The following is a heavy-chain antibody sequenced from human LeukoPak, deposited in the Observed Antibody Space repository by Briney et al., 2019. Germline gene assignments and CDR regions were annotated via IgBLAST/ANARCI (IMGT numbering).Heavy chain of an antibody. J-gene: IGHJ6*03. CDR3: ARDQGYYYYYYMDV. CDR1: GYTFTSNY. V-gene: IGHV1-46*01. CDR2: ISPSGGST. Sequence: ASVKVSCKAFGYTFTSNYMHWVRQAPGQGPEWMGVISPSGGSTTYAQKFQGRVTLTRDMSTSTDYLELSSLRSEDTAVYYCARDQGYYYYYYMDVWGKGTTVTVSS.